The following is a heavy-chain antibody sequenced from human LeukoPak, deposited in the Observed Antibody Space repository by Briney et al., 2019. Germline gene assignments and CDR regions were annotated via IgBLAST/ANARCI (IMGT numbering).Heavy chain of an antibody. Sequence: PSETLSLTCTVSGGSISSYYWSWIRQPPGKGLEWVGYIYYSGSTNYNPPLKSRVTISVDTSKNQSSLKLSSVTAADTAVYYCARGRSRRDGYNYYFDYWGQGTLVTVSS. CDR1: GGSISSYY. CDR3: ARGRSRRDGYNYYFDY. J-gene: IGHJ4*02. D-gene: IGHD5-24*01. CDR2: IYYSGST. V-gene: IGHV4-59*01.